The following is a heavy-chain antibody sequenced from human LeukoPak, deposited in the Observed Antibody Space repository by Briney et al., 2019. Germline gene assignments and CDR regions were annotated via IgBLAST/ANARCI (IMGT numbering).Heavy chain of an antibody. V-gene: IGHV4-39*07. CDR3: ARRVTGTLAPIDY. CDR2: VYYDGST. CDR1: GGSISTSSYY. J-gene: IGHJ4*02. D-gene: IGHD1-1*01. Sequence: SETLSLTCTVSGGSISTSSYYWAWIRQSPGKPLEWIGDVYYDGSTYYNPSLKSRVTISVDTSKNQFSLKLSSVTAADTAVYYCARRVTGTLAPIDYWGQGTLVTVSS.